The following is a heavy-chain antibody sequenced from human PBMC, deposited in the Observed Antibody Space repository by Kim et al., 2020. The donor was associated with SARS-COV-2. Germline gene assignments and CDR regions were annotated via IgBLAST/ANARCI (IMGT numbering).Heavy chain of an antibody. CDR1: GYSFTSYW. Sequence: GESLKISCKGSGYSFTSYWIGWVRQMPGKGLEWMGIIYPGDSDTRYSPSFQGQVTISADKSISTAYLQWSSLKASDTAMYYCARTMTTVTTRSPYYYYGMDVWGQGTTVTVSS. J-gene: IGHJ6*02. CDR2: IYPGDSDT. D-gene: IGHD4-4*01. CDR3: ARTMTTVTTRSPYYYYGMDV. V-gene: IGHV5-51*01.